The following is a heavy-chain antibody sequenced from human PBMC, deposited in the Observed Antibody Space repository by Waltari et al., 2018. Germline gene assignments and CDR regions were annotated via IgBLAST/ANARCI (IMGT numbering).Heavy chain of an antibody. Sequence: QVQLVESGGGVVQPGESLRLSCAASGFTFSSYGMHWVRQAPGKGLEWVAFRRYDGSNKYYADSVKGRFTISRDNSKNTLYLQMHSLRVEDTAVYYCAKSGITGTTGASYFDYWGQGTPVTVSS. D-gene: IGHD1-7*01. CDR1: GFTFSSYG. CDR3: AKSGITGTTGASYFDY. V-gene: IGHV3-30*02. CDR2: RRYDGSNK. J-gene: IGHJ4*02.